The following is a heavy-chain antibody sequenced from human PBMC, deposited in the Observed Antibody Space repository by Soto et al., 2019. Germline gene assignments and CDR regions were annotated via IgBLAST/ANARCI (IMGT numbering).Heavy chain of an antibody. J-gene: IGHJ4*02. CDR2: ISGSGSIT. V-gene: IGHV3-23*01. CDR1: DFTVSNYA. Sequence: PXGSLRLTLAASDFTVSNYAMTWVRQAPGKGLEWVSSISGSGSITYYAESVKGRFAISRDNSKNTLFLQMNSLRAEDTAIYYCAKHEKISAVAGYLEKWGQRTQVTVSS. D-gene: IGHD6-19*01. CDR3: AKHEKISAVAGYLEK.